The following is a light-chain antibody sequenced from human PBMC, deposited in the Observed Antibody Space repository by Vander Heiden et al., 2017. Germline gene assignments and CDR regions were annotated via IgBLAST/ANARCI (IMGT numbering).Light chain of an antibody. CDR3: SSYTSSSTRV. CDR1: SRDDGGYNY. CDR2: EVS. Sequence: QSALTQPASVSGSPGQSITISCTGTSRDDGGYNYVSWYQQHPGKAPKLMIYEVSNRPSGVSNRFSGSKSGNTASLTISGLQAEDEADYYCSSYTSSSTRVFGTGTKVTVL. V-gene: IGLV2-14*01. J-gene: IGLJ1*01.